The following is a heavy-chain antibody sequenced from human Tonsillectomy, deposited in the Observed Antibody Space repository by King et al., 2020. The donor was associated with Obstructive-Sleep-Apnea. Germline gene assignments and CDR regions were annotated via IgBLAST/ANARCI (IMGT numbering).Heavy chain of an antibody. CDR1: GFTFDDYA. Sequence: VQLVESGGGLVQPGRSLRLSCAASGFTFDDYAMHWVRQAPGKVLEWVSCLSVNSCSIGYGHSVKGRFTISRDNAKNSLYLQMNSLRAEDTALYYCVASDSGYEPLGTFDIWGQGTMVTVSS. CDR2: LSVNSCSI. J-gene: IGHJ3*02. V-gene: IGHV3-9*01. CDR3: VASDSGYEPLGTFDI. D-gene: IGHD5-12*01.